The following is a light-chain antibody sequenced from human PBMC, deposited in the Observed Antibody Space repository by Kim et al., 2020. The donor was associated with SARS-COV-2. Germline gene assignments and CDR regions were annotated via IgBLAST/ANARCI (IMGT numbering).Light chain of an antibody. V-gene: IGLV1-47*01. CDR3: AAWDDSLTGLYV. J-gene: IGLJ1*01. CDR1: SSNIGSHY. CDR2: RNS. Sequence: QRVTISCSGSSSNIGSHYVPLYQQLPGMAPKLLIFRNSQRPSGVPDRFSGSKSGTSASLAISGLRSEDEADYFCAAWDDSLTGLYVFGPGTKVTVL.